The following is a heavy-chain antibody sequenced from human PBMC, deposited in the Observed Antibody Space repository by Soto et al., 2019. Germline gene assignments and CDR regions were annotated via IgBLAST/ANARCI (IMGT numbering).Heavy chain of an antibody. Sequence: EVQLVESGGGLVKPVGSLRLSCAASGFTFSNAWMSWVRQAPGKGLEWIGHIKTKTDGGTTDYGAPVKGRFTISRDDSKNTLYLQMNSLKTEDTAVYYCITGMVRTYDVAFDIWGQGTMVTVSS. D-gene: IGHD3-10*01. CDR1: GFTFSNAW. CDR2: IKTKTDGGTT. J-gene: IGHJ3*02. CDR3: ITGMVRTYDVAFDI. V-gene: IGHV3-15*01.